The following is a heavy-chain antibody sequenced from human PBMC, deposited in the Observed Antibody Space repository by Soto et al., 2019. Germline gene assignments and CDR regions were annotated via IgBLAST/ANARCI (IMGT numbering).Heavy chain of an antibody. J-gene: IGHJ5*02. CDR1: GGSISSYY. CDR3: ARDGYCSSTSCYGHWFDP. CDR2: IYYSGST. Sequence: SETLSLTCTVSGGSISSYYWSWIRQPPGKGLEWIGYIYYSGSTNYNPSLKSRVTISVDTSKNQFSLKLSSVTAADTAVYYCARDGYCSSTSCYGHWFDPWGQGTLVTVSS. V-gene: IGHV4-59*12. D-gene: IGHD2-2*03.